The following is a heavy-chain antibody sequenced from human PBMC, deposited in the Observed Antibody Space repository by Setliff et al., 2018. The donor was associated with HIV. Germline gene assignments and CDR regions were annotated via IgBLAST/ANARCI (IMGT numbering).Heavy chain of an antibody. Sequence: ASVKVSCKTSGYAFSDYSIHWVRQAPGQGLEWVGRIDPDSRGTNYAQTFQGRVTMTRDTSANTAYMELSRLRSDDTAVFYCARGVKGIATTGKYYFDYWGQGTLVTVSS. J-gene: IGHJ4*02. CDR1: GYAFSDYS. CDR2: IDPDSRGT. D-gene: IGHD6-13*01. V-gene: IGHV1-2*06. CDR3: ARGVKGIATTGKYYFDY.